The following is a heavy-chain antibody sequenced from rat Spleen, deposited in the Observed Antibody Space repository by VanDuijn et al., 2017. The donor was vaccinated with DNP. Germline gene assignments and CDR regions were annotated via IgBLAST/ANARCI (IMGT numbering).Heavy chain of an antibody. J-gene: IGHJ4*01. CDR2: ISFDGSRI. Sequence: EVQLVESGGGLVQPGRSLKLSCAASGFTFSDYAMAWVRQAPKKGLEWVATISFDGSRIYYRDSVKGRFTISRDNSKTTLCLPLDSPRSEDTATYYVARQRWSAGLMAAWGQETSVTVSS. D-gene: IGHD3-1*01. CDR1: GFTFSDYA. V-gene: IGHV5-17*01. CDR3: ARQRWSAGLMAA.